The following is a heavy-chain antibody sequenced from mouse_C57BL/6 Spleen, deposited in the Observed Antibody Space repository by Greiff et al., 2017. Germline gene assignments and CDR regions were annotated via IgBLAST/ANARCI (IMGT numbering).Heavy chain of an antibody. CDR1: GYTFTDYN. V-gene: IGHV1-22*01. CDR2: INPNNGGT. CDR3: ARGTDGHWDFEV. Sequence: VQLQQSGPELVKPGASVKMSCKASGYTFTDYNMHWVKQSHGKSLEWIGYINPNNGGTSYNQKFKGKATLTVNKSSSTAYMELRSLTSEDSAVYYCARGTDGHWDFEVWGTGTTGTVAS. J-gene: IGHJ1*03. D-gene: IGHD1-1*01.